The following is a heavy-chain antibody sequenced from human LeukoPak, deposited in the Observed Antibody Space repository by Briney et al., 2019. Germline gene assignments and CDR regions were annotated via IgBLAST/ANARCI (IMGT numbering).Heavy chain of an antibody. V-gene: IGHV3-23*01. CDR3: AKDVGSSGLLDY. J-gene: IGHJ4*02. D-gene: IGHD6-19*01. Sequence: GASLRLSCAASGFTFSSYAMSWVRQALGKGLEWVSAISGSGGSTYYADSVKGRFTISRDNSKNTLYLQMNSLRAEDTAVYYCAKDVGSSGLLDYWGQGTLVTVSS. CDR2: ISGSGGST. CDR1: GFTFSSYA.